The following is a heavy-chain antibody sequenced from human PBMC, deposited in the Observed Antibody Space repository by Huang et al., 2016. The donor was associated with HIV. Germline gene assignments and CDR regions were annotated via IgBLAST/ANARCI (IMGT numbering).Heavy chain of an antibody. D-gene: IGHD3-10*01. V-gene: IGHV4-34*02. CDR1: GGAFRGSS. CDR2: INHNGKI. J-gene: IGHJ4*02. Sequence: QVQLKQWGAGLLKPSETLSLTCAVYGGAFRGSSWTWIRQFPEKGLEWIVYINHNGKIIYNPSLSARVTMSTDTSKNHFSLHLTSVTAADTALYYCARGFNYYASDNLGVYYFDSWGLGTPVTVSP. CDR3: ARGFNYYASDNLGVYYFDS.